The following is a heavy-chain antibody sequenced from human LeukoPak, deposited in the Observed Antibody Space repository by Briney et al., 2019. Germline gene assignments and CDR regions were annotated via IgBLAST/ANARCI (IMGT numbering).Heavy chain of an antibody. V-gene: IGHV3-7*01. Sequence: GGSPRLSCAASGFTFSSYWMNWYRQAPGKGLEWVGNIKHDASEINYVDSVRGRFTISRDNAKNSLHLQMNSLRAEDTAVYYCATDRDNSDWQKRFDSWGQGTLVTVSS. J-gene: IGHJ4*02. CDR1: GFTFSSYW. CDR2: IKHDASEI. D-gene: IGHD2-21*02. CDR3: ATDRDNSDWQKRFDS.